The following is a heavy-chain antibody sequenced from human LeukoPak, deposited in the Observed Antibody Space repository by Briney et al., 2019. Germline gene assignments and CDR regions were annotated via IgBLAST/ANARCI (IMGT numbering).Heavy chain of an antibody. CDR3: ARDPSSTKYYFDY. Sequence: ASVKVSCKASGYTFASYYIHWVRQAPGQGLEWMGIIIPSGGGTSYAQKFQGRVTMTRDMSTSIVYMELSSLRSEDTAVYYCARDPSSTKYYFDYWGQGTLVTVSS. D-gene: IGHD6-6*01. CDR2: IIPSGGGT. V-gene: IGHV1-46*01. CDR1: GYTFASYY. J-gene: IGHJ4*02.